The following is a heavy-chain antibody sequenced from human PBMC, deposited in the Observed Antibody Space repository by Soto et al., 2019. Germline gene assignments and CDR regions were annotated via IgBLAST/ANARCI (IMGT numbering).Heavy chain of an antibody. CDR2: TYYRSKWYN. J-gene: IGHJ5*02. CDR3: ARSGRRRDIVVVPAAMNWFDP. Sequence: SQTLSLTCAISGDSVSSTSAAWNLIRQSPSRGLEWLGRTYYRSKWYNDYAVSVKSRITINPDTSKNQFSLQLNSVTPEDTAVYYCARSGRRRDIVVVPAAMNWFDPWGQGTLVTVSS. D-gene: IGHD2-2*01. V-gene: IGHV6-1*01. CDR1: GDSVSSTSAA.